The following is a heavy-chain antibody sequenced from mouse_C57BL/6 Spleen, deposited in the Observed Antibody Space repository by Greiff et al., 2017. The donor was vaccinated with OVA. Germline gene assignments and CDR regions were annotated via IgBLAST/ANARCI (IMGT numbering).Heavy chain of an antibody. CDR1: GFTFSSYA. V-gene: IGHV5-4*01. CDR3: ARDPCYGSSHWYFDV. J-gene: IGHJ1*03. Sequence: EVKLVESGGGLVKPGGSLKLSCAASGFTFSSYAMSWVRQTPEKRLEWVATISDGGSYTYYPDNVKGRFTISRDNAKNNLYLQMSHLKSEDTAMYYCARDPCYGSSHWYFDVWGTGTTVTVSS. D-gene: IGHD1-1*01. CDR2: ISDGGSYT.